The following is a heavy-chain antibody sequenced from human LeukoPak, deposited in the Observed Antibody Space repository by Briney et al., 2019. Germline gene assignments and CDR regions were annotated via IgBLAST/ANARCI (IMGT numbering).Heavy chain of an antibody. J-gene: IGHJ3*02. CDR1: GGSISSGDYY. D-gene: IGHD2-21*01. CDR2: IYYSGST. CDR3: AATGDSGAFDI. Sequence: SQTQSLTCTVSGGSISSGDYYWSWIRQPPGKGLGWIGYIYYSGSTYYNPSLKSRVTISVDTSKNQFSLKLSSVTAADTAVYYCAATGDSGAFDIWGQGTMVTVSS. V-gene: IGHV4-30-4*01.